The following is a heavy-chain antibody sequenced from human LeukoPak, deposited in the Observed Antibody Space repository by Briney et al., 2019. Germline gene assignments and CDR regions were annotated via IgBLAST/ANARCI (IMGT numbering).Heavy chain of an antibody. CDR2: IYTSGST. D-gene: IGHD1-7*01. V-gene: IGHV4-4*07. CDR1: GGSISSYY. J-gene: IGHJ6*03. Sequence: PSETLSLTCTVSGGSISSYYWRWIRQPAGKGLKWIGRIYTSGSTNYNPSLKSRVTMSVDTSKNQFSLKLSSVTAADTAVYYCARDRLELRSYYYYYMDVWGKGTTVTVSS. CDR3: ARDRLELRSYYYYYMDV.